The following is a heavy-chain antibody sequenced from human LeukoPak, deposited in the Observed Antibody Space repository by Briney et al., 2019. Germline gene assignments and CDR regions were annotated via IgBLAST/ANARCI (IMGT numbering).Heavy chain of an antibody. D-gene: IGHD6-13*01. CDR3: ASNQLYSRSYNPAHFDY. J-gene: IGHJ4*02. CDR1: GFTFSSNS. Sequence: GGSLRLSWAASGFTFSSNSMNWVRQAPGKGLEWVSSISSSSSYIYYADSVKGRFTISRDNAKNSLYLQMNSLRAEDTAVYYCASNQLYSRSYNPAHFDYWGQGTLVTVSS. CDR2: ISSSSSYI. V-gene: IGHV3-21*01.